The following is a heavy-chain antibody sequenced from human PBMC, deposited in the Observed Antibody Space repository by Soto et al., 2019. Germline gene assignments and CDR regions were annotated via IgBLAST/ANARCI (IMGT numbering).Heavy chain of an antibody. CDR2: ISESGTTI. CDR3: TRSDYDTSGYTDY. V-gene: IGHV3-11*01. CDR1: GFAFSAYY. J-gene: IGHJ4*02. D-gene: IGHD3-22*01. Sequence: QVHLVESGGGLVKPGGSLRLSCAASGFAFSAYYMSWIRQAPGKGLEWLSYISESGTTIYYADSVKGRFTISRDNAKNPLYLQMNSLRAEDTAVYYCTRSDYDTSGYTDYWGQGTLVTVSS.